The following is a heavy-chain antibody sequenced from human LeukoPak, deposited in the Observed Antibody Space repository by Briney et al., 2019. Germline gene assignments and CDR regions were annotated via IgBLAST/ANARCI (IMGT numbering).Heavy chain of an antibody. Sequence: SVKVSCKASGGTFSSYAISWVRQAPGQGLEWMGRIIPILGLANYAQKFQGRVTITADKSTSTAYMELSSLRSEDTAVYYCARDSTTRGYSYDWGQGTLVTVSS. J-gene: IGHJ4*02. CDR3: ARDSTTRGYSYD. V-gene: IGHV1-69*04. D-gene: IGHD5-18*01. CDR1: GGTFSSYA. CDR2: IIPILGLA.